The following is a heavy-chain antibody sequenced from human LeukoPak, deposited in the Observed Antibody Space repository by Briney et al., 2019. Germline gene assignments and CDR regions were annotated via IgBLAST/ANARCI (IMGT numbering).Heavy chain of an antibody. D-gene: IGHD5-24*01. CDR1: GSTFSSYA. Sequence: QPGRSLRLSCASSGSTFSSYAMSWVRHAPGKGLEWGAVISYDGSNKYYADSVKGRFTISRDNSKNTLYLQMNSLRAEDTAVYYCARDLQLKTMDVWGQGTTVTVSS. J-gene: IGHJ6*02. CDR3: ARDLQLKTMDV. CDR2: ISYDGSNK. V-gene: IGHV3-30-3*01.